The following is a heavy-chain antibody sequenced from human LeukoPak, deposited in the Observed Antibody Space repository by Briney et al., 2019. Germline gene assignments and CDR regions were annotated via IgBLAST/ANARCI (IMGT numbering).Heavy chain of an antibody. CDR1: GFTFSRYW. V-gene: IGHV3-74*01. CDR3: AREAAAGLGY. D-gene: IGHD6-13*01. Sequence: GGSLRLSCAASGFTFSRYWMYLVRQAPGKGLVWVSRINSDGSSTSYADSVKGRFTISRDNAKNTLYLQMNSLRGEDTAVYYCAREAAAGLGYWGQGTLVTVSS. CDR2: INSDGSST. J-gene: IGHJ4*02.